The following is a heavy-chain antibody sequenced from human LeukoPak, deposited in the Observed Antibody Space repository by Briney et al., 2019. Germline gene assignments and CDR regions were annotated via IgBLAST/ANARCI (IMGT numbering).Heavy chain of an antibody. CDR3: ARETIAAGKNFDY. CDR2: IHPDGETS. D-gene: IGHD6-25*01. Sequence: ASVKVSCKASGGTFSSYAISWMRQAPGQGVEWMGTIHPDGETSTYAQTFQGRLTMTRDTSTGTFYMDLSGLRSEDTAVYFCARETIAAGKNFDYWGRGTQVTVSS. J-gene: IGHJ4*02. CDR1: GGTFSSYA. V-gene: IGHV1-46*01.